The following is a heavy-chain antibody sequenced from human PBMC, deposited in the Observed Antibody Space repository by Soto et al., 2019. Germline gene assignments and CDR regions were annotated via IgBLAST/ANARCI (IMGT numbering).Heavy chain of an antibody. CDR1: GYSFTSYW. V-gene: IGHV5-10-1*01. CDR3: ARRPYYYYGMDV. CDR2: IDPSDSYT. Sequence: GESLKISCKGSGYSFTSYWISWVRQMPGKGLEWMGRIDPSDSYTNYSPSFQGHVTISADKSISTAYLQWSSLRASDTAMYYCARRPYYYYGMDVWGQGTTVTVSS. J-gene: IGHJ6*02.